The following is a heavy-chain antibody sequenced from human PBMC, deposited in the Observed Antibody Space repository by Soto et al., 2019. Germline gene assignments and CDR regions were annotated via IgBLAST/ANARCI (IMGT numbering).Heavy chain of an antibody. Sequence: SETLSLTCTVSGDSISSYYWSWIRQPPGKGLEWIAYIYYSGSTNYNPPLKSRVTISVDTSKNQFSLKLSSVTAADTAVYYCARTYDNSGPNSGGYGFDIWGQGTMVT. V-gene: IGHV4-59*01. CDR2: IYYSGST. CDR3: ARTYDNSGPNSGGYGFDI. J-gene: IGHJ3*02. D-gene: IGHD3-22*01. CDR1: GDSISSYY.